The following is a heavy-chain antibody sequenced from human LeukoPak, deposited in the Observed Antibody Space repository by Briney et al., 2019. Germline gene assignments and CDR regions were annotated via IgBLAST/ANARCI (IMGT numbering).Heavy chain of an antibody. V-gene: IGHV1-8*01. D-gene: IGHD3-10*01. CDR2: MNPNSGNT. J-gene: IGHJ6*02. CDR3: AREGMVRGVRMDV. Sequence: GSVKVSCKASGNTFTNYDMNWVRQATGQGLEWMGWMNPNSGNTGYAQKFQGRVTMTRNTSISTAYMELSSLRSEDTAVYYCAREGMVRGVRMDVWGQGTTVTVSS. CDR1: GNTFTNYD.